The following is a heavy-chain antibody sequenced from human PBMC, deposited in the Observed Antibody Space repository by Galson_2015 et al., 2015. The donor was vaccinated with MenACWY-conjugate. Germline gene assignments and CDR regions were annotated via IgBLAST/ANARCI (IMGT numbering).Heavy chain of an antibody. CDR2: IGGSGNYI. Sequence: QAPGKGLEWVSCIGGSGNYISYADSVKGRFTISRDNAENSLYLQMDSLRVEDTAVYYCARTAGSVPPWGQGTLVTVSS. V-gene: IGHV3-21*06. D-gene: IGHD6-13*01. CDR3: ARTAGSVPP. J-gene: IGHJ5*02.